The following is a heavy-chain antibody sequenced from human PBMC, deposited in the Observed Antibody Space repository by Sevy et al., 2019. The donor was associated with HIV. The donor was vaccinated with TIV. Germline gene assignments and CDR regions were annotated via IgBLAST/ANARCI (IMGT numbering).Heavy chain of an antibody. J-gene: IGHJ6*02. CDR1: GDTFSTYD. CDR2: MSPKSGST. V-gene: IGHV1-8*02. CDR3: SRGGSGDVWNYGYYYYGMDV. Sequence: ASVKVSCKASGDTFSTYDINWVRQAPGQGLEWMGWMSPKSGSTGFAQKFQGRLNMTRDTSINTAYLELSSLRSEDTAVYYCSRGGSGDVWNYGYYYYGMDVWGQGTTVTVSS. D-gene: IGHD3-3*01.